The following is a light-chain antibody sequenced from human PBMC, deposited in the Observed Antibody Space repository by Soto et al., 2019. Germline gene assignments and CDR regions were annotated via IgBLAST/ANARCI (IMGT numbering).Light chain of an antibody. CDR3: QQCHAFPLS. V-gene: IGKV1-5*03. Sequence: DIQMTQSPSTLSASVGDRVTITCRASQSINSWLAWYQQKPGKAPKLLIYEASNLQNGVPSRFSGSGSGTEFTLPISSLQPDDVATYYCQQCHAFPLSFGGGTKVQI. CDR2: EAS. J-gene: IGKJ4*01. CDR1: QSINSW.